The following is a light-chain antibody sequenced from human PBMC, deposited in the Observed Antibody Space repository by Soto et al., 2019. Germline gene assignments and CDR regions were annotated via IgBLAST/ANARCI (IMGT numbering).Light chain of an antibody. CDR2: EGG. Sequence: QSVLTQPASVSGSPGQSITISCTGTSSDVGSYNLVSWYQQHPGKAPKLMISEGGQRPSGASDRFSGSKSGNTASLTISGLPAEDEADYYCCSYADGSAYVFGTGTKLTVL. J-gene: IGLJ1*01. V-gene: IGLV2-23*01. CDR3: CSYADGSAYV. CDR1: SSDVGSYNL.